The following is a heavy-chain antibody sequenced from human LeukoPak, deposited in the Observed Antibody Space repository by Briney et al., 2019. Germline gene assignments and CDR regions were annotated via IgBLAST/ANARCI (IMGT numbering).Heavy chain of an antibody. Sequence: GGSLRLSCAASGFTFTNYAMQWVRQAPGKGREWVANILYDGSRKNYADSVKGRFSVYRDNSNYSLYLQMNSLRAEDTAVYYCARVGQQLRYFDYWGQGTLVTVSS. V-gene: IGHV3-30*03. CDR3: ARVGQQLRYFDY. J-gene: IGHJ4*02. CDR2: ILYDGSRK. CDR1: GFTFTNYA. D-gene: IGHD6-13*01.